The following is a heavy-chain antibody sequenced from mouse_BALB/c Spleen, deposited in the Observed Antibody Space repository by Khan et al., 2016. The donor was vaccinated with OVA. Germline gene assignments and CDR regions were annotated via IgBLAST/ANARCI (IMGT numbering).Heavy chain of an antibody. CDR1: GFSLTNYS. Sequence: QVQLKQSGPGLVQPSQSLSITCTVSGFSLTNYSVHWVRQSPGKGLEWLGVIWSAGSTDYNAAFISRLTIRKDNSRSQVFFKMNSLQPKDTAIYYLARRGYDYGRGALFAYWGQGTLVTVSA. CDR3: ARRGYDYGRGALFAY. CDR2: IWSAGST. D-gene: IGHD2-4*01. V-gene: IGHV2-2*02. J-gene: IGHJ3*01.